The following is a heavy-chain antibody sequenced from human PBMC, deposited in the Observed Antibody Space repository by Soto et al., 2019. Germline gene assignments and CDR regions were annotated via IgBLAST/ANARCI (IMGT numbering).Heavy chain of an antibody. Sequence: EVQLVESGGGLVQPGGSLRLSCAASGFTFSSYSMNWVRQAPGKGLEWVSYISSSSSTIYYADSVKGRFTISRDNAKNSLYLQMNSLRAEGTAVYYCARYGRRTVTGPDYWGQGTLVTVSS. CDR1: GFTFSSYS. V-gene: IGHV3-48*01. J-gene: IGHJ4*02. CDR2: ISSSSSTI. CDR3: ARYGRRTVTGPDY. D-gene: IGHD4-17*01.